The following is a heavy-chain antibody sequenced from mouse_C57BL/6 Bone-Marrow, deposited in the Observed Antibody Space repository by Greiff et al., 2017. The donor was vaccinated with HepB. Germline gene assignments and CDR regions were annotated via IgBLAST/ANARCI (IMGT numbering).Heavy chain of an antibody. CDR2: ISYDGSN. V-gene: IGHV3-6*01. J-gene: IGHJ2*01. D-gene: IGHD1-1*01. CDR3: ARVDYYGNPYYFDY. Sequence: ESGPGLVKPSQSLSLTCSVTGYSITSGYYWNWIRQFPGNKLEWMGYISYDGSNNYNPSLKNRISITRDTSKNQFFLKLNSVTTEDTATYYCARVDYYGNPYYFDYWGQGTTLTVSS. CDR1: GYSITSGYY.